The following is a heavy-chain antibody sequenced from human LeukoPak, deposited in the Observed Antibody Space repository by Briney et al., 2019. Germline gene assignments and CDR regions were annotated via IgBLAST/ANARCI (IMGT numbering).Heavy chain of an antibody. Sequence: ASVKVSCKASGGTFTSYYMHWVRQAPGQGLEWMGIINPSGGSTSYAQKFQGRVTMTRDTSTSTVYMELSSLRSEDTAVYYCARRRGAKGGPNWFDPWGQGTLVTVSS. J-gene: IGHJ5*02. V-gene: IGHV1-46*01. D-gene: IGHD3-10*01. CDR1: GGTFTSYY. CDR2: INPSGGST. CDR3: ARRRGAKGGPNWFDP.